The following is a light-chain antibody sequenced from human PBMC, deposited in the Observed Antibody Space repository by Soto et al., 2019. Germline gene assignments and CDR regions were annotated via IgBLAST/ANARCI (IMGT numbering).Light chain of an antibody. CDR1: SSDIGAHTY. J-gene: IGLJ2*01. CDR3: SSYAGGVVV. V-gene: IGLV2-14*01. Sequence: QSALTQPASVSGSPGQSITISCTGTSSDIGAHTYVSWFQQHPGKVPKVIIYNVSTRPSGISDRFSGSKSGNTASLTISGLQAEDEADYYCSSYAGGVVVFGGGTKLTVL. CDR2: NVS.